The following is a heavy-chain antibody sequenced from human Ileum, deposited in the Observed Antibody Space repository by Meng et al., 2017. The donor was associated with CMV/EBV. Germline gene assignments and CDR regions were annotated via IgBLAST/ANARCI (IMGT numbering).Heavy chain of an antibody. CDR3: TRDYWGIPDY. V-gene: IGHV3-74*01. Sequence: VQLVVFGGGLTQPGGSLRLSCAASGFTFSNYWMQWVRQVPGKGLVWVSRIKSDGTGITYVDSVKGRFTISRDNAKNTLYLQMTNLRVDDTAVYYCTRDYWGIPDYWGQGTLVTVSS. J-gene: IGHJ4*02. D-gene: IGHD7-27*01. CDR2: IKSDGTGI. CDR1: GFTFSNYW.